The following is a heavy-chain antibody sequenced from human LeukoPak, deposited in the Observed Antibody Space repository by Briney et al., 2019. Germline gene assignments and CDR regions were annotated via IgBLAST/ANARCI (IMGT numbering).Heavy chain of an antibody. V-gene: IGHV3-74*01. Sequence: PGGSLRLSCAASGFTFRSYWMHWVRQAPGKGLVWVSRINSDGSRTYYADSVKGRFTVSRDNAKNTLYLQMNSLRAEDTAVYYCARDVTYSGSYHDVCDVWGQGTMVTVSS. CDR2: INSDGSRT. D-gene: IGHD1-26*01. CDR3: ARDVTYSGSYHDVCDV. CDR1: GFTFRSYW. J-gene: IGHJ3*01.